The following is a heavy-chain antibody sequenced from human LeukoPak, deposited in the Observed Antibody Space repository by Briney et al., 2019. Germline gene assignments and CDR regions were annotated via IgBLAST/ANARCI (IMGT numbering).Heavy chain of an antibody. D-gene: IGHD6-13*01. CDR1: GGSISSYY. CDR3: ARGGSSYWYYFDY. V-gene: IGHV4-59*01. Sequence: PSETLSLTCTVSGGSISSYYWSWIRQPPGRGLEWIGYIYYSGSTNYNPSLRSRVTISVDTSKNQFSLKLTSVTAADTAVYYCARGGSSYWYYFDYWGQGTLVTVSS. J-gene: IGHJ4*02. CDR2: IYYSGST.